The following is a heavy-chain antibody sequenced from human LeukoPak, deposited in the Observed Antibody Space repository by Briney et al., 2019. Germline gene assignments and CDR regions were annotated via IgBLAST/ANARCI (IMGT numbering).Heavy chain of an antibody. CDR2: ISSNGGST. J-gene: IGHJ3*02. V-gene: IGHV3-64*01. D-gene: IGHD3-16*01. CDR1: GFTFSNFA. Sequence: PGGSLRLSCAASGFTFSNFAMHWVRQAPGKRLEYVSAISSNGGSTYYANSVKGRFTISRDKSKNTVYLKMCSLRAADMAVYYCARDTRRGDAFDIWGQGTMVTVSS. CDR3: ARDTRRGDAFDI.